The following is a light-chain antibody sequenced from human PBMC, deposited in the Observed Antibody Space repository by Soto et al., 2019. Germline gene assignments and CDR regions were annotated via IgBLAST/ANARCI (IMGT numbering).Light chain of an antibody. CDR2: GSS. J-gene: IGKJ4*01. Sequence: IVMTQSPAILSVSPGDEVTLSCRASENVGTNLAWYQQKPGQAPRLLIYGSSTRATGIPATFSGSGSGTEFTLTISSLQSEESAIYYCQQYNNWGLSFGGGTKVDIK. V-gene: IGKV3D-15*01. CDR1: ENVGTN. CDR3: QQYNNWGLS.